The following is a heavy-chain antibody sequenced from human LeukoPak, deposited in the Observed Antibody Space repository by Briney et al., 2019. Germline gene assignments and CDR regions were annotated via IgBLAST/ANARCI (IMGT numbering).Heavy chain of an antibody. V-gene: IGHV1-3*01. CDR2: INAGNGNT. Sequence: ASVKVSCTASGYTFTSYAMHWVRQAPGQRLEWMGWINAGNGNTKYSQKFQGRVTITRDTSASTVYMELSSLRSEDTAVYYCAREGSSMSHYFGMVVWGQGTTVTVSS. J-gene: IGHJ6*02. D-gene: IGHD6-13*01. CDR3: AREGSSMSHYFGMVV. CDR1: GYTFTSYA.